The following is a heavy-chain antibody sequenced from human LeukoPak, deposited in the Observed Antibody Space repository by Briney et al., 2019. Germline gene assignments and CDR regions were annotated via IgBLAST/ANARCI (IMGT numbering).Heavy chain of an antibody. CDR2: FSRTRGLI. J-gene: IGHJ5*02. D-gene: IGHD2-21*02. CDR3: ARVPDVTARPCDT. CDR1: GLTFSGSY. Sequence: PSESLSRTCAVSGLTFSGSYWTWIREAPGRGHEWIGEFSRTRGLIGYDHSLKGRVTISVDSSKKPFSLRMTSVTAADTGVYYCARVPDVTARPCDTWGAGTVVTVSS. V-gene: IGHV4-34*08.